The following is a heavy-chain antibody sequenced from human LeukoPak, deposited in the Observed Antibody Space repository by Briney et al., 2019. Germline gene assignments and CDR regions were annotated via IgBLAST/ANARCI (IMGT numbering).Heavy chain of an antibody. CDR3: ARHVGGYYDSSGYAIDY. V-gene: IGHV4-38-2*01. J-gene: IGHJ4*02. Sequence: SETLSLTCAVSGYSISSSYYWGWIRQPPGKGLEWIGSIFYSGSTYYNPSLKSRVTISVDTSKNQFSLKLSSVTAADTAVYYCARHVGGYYDSSGYAIDYWGQGTLVTVSS. CDR2: IFYSGST. CDR1: GYSISSSYY. D-gene: IGHD3-22*01.